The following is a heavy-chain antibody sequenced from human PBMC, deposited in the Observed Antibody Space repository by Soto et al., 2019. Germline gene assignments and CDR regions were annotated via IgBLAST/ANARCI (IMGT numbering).Heavy chain of an antibody. CDR1: GFTFASYA. J-gene: IGHJ3*01. CDR2: MSYDGNNK. CDR3: ARGFGPSSQLAFDV. Sequence: QVQLVESGGGVVQPGRSLRLSCAASGFTFASYAFHWVRQAPGKGLEWVAAMSYDGNNKYYADSVQGRLTISRDISKNTLYSQLSSLIPDDTAMYYCARGFGPSSQLAFDVWGQGTMVSVSS. D-gene: IGHD3-10*01. V-gene: IGHV3-30-3*01.